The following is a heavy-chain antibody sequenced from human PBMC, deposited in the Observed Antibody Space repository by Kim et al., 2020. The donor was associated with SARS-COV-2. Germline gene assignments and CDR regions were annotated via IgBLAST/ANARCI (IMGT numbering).Heavy chain of an antibody. D-gene: IGHD5-18*01. CDR1: GFTVSSNY. CDR2: VYSGGST. V-gene: IGHV3-66*01. Sequence: GGSLRPSCAASGFTVSSNYMNWVRQAPGKGLEWVSVVYSGGSTNYADSVKGRFTISRDNSKNTLSLQMNSLRAEDTAVYYCARDRLLDTAFPSYYYYGMDVWGQGTTVTVSS. J-gene: IGHJ6*02. CDR3: ARDRLLDTAFPSYYYYGMDV.